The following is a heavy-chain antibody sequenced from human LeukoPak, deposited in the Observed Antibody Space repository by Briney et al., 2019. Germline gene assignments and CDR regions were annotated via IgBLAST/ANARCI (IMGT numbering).Heavy chain of an antibody. CDR3: VRQSNYGYDY. J-gene: IGHJ4*02. CDR1: GFTLSNAW. D-gene: IGHD3-16*01. V-gene: IGHV3-48*04. Sequence: PGGSLRLSCAASGFTLSNAWMNWVRQAPGKGLEWVSYIGSAGLTLFYTDSVKGRFTISRDNAGNSLYLQMDSLRAEDTAVYYCVRQSNYGYDYWGQGTLVTVSS. CDR2: IGSAGLTL.